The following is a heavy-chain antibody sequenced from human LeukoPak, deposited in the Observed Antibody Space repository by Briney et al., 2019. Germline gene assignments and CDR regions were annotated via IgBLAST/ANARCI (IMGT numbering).Heavy chain of an antibody. J-gene: IGHJ6*02. V-gene: IGHV1-69*13. CDR3: ASSRADDFWSGCYYYYYGMDV. CDR1: GGTFSSYA. D-gene: IGHD3-3*01. CDR2: IIPIFGTA. Sequence: SVKVSCKASGGTFSSYAISWVRQAPGQGLEWMGGIIPIFGTANYAQKFQGRVTITADESTSTAYMELSSLRSEDTAVYYCASSRADDFWSGCYYYYYGMDVWGQGTTVTVSS.